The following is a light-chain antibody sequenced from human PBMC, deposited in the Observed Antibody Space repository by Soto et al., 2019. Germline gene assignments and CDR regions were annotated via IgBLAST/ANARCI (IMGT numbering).Light chain of an antibody. CDR3: SSYTSNTTPV. CDR1: SSDIGGYNF. V-gene: IGLV2-14*01. J-gene: IGLJ2*01. Sequence: QSALTQPASVSGSPGQSITISCTGTSSDIGGYNFVSWYQLHPGKAPKLMIYEVSNRPSWVSNRFSGSKSGNTASLTISGLQAEDEADYYCSSYTSNTTPVFGGGTKLTVL. CDR2: EVS.